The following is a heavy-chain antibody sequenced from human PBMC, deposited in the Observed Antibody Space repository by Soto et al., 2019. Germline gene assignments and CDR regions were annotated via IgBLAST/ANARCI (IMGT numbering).Heavy chain of an antibody. CDR2: ISSSSSYI. Sequence: PGGSLLLSCAASGFTFIRYSMNWFRPGPGTGLEWVSSISSSSSYIYYADSVKGRFTISRDNAKNSLYLQMNSLRAEDTAVYYCATQWSGGSCYSGAFDIWGQGTMVTVSS. V-gene: IGHV3-21*01. CDR3: ATQWSGGSCYSGAFDI. J-gene: IGHJ3*02. D-gene: IGHD2-15*01. CDR1: GFTFIRYS.